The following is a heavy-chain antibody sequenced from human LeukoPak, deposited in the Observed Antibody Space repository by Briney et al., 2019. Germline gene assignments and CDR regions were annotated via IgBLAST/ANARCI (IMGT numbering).Heavy chain of an antibody. CDR3: AKESAIHAFDI. Sequence: PGRSLRLSCAASGFTFSSYGMHWVRQAPGKGLEWVAVIWYDGSNKYYADSVKGRFTISRDNSKNTLYLQMNGLRAEDTAVYYCAKESAIHAFDIWGQGTMVTVSS. CDR2: IWYDGSNK. CDR1: GFTFSSYG. J-gene: IGHJ3*02. D-gene: IGHD2-21*01. V-gene: IGHV3-33*06.